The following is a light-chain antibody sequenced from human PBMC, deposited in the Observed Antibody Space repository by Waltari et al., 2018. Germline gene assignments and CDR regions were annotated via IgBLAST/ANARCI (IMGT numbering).Light chain of an antibody. Sequence: ESVLTQSPGTLSLSPGERATLSCRASQSISKYLAWYHEKPGQPPRLLIYHASSMAAGIPDRLRGSGYGTDFSLSISILEPEDFAVYYCQHYESLPVKFGQGTKVEIK. J-gene: IGKJ1*01. CDR2: HAS. V-gene: IGKV3-20*01. CDR3: QHYESLPVK. CDR1: QSISKY.